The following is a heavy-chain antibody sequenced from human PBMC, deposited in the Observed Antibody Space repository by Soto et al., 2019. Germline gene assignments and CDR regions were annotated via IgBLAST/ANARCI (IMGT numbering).Heavy chain of an antibody. D-gene: IGHD6-19*01. Sequence: LSLTCTVSGGSVSSGSYYWSWIRQPPGKGLEWIGYIYYSGSTNYNPSLKSRVTISVDTSKNQFSLKLSSVTAADTAVYYCAREQWLGQYYYGMDVWGQGTTVTVSS. CDR2: IYYSGST. CDR1: GGSVSSGSYY. J-gene: IGHJ6*02. V-gene: IGHV4-61*01. CDR3: AREQWLGQYYYGMDV.